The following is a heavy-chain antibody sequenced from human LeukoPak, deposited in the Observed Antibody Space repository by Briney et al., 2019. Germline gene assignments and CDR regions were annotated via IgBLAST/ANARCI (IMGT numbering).Heavy chain of an antibody. CDR1: RGSISTSNDL. CDR2: IYYTGST. CDR3: AMGYCGHNYAFDI. D-gene: IGHD1-26*01. Sequence: PAETLSLTCTVSRGSISTSNDLCTWIRQPPGKGLEWIGYIYYTGSTNYNPSLKSRVTISVDTSKNHFSLKLTSVTAADAAVYYCAMGYCGHNYAFDIWGQGTMVTVSS. J-gene: IGHJ3*02. V-gene: IGHV4-61*01.